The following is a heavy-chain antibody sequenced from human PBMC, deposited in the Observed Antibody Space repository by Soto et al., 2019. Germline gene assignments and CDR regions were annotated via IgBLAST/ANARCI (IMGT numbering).Heavy chain of an antibody. CDR1: GGSFSGYY. CDR2: INHSGST. V-gene: IGHV4-34*01. D-gene: IGHD3-16*02. Sequence: QVQLQQWGAGLLKPSETLSLTCAVYGGSFSGYYWSWIRQPPGKGLEWIGEINHSGSTNYNPSLKRRVTKSVDTSKNQFSLKLSSVTAADKAVYYCARAGKMITFGGVIVRSRGWDYWGQGTLVTVSS. CDR3: ARAGKMITFGGVIVRSRGWDY. J-gene: IGHJ4*02.